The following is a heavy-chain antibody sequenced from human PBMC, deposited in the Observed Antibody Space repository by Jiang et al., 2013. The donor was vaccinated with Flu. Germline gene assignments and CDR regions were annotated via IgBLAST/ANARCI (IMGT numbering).Heavy chain of an antibody. V-gene: IGHV4-34*01. Sequence: LKSRVTISVDTSKNQFSLKLSSVTAADTAVYYCARRLVAGTYWFDPWGQGTLVTVSS. D-gene: IGHD6-19*01. CDR3: ARRLVAGTYWFDP. J-gene: IGHJ5*02.